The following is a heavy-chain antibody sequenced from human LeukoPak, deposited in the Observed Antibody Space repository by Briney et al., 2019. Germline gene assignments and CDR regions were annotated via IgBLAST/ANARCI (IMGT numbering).Heavy chain of an antibody. D-gene: IGHD3-10*01. Sequence: GGSLRLSCAASGLIVSSNYISWVRQAPGKGLEWVSEIYSDGSTYYADSVKGRFTISRDNSKSTLYLHLTSLRTEDTAVYYCAKRPPGSGLDYWGQGTLVTVSS. J-gene: IGHJ4*02. CDR3: AKRPPGSGLDY. CDR1: GLIVSSNY. CDR2: IYSDGST. V-gene: IGHV3-53*05.